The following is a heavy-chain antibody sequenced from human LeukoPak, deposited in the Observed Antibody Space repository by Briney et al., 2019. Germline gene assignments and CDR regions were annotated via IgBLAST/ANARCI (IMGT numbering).Heavy chain of an antibody. CDR2: ISGSGGST. D-gene: IGHD3-3*01. CDR3: AKDPGLYDFWSGYPGTNYYYYYGMDV. J-gene: IGHJ6*02. V-gene: IGHV3-23*01. CDR1: GFTFSTYA. Sequence: GGSLRLSCAASGFTFSTYAMSWVRQAPGKGLEWVSGISGSGGSTYYADSVKGRFTISRDNSKNTLYLQMNSLRAEDTAVYYCAKDPGLYDFWSGYPGTNYYYYYGMDVWGQGTTVTVSS.